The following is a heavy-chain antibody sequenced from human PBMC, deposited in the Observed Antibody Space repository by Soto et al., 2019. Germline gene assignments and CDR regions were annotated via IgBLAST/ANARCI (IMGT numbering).Heavy chain of an antibody. V-gene: IGHV1-18*04. D-gene: IGHD3-22*01. Sequence: ASVKVSCKASGYSFATYGFSWVRQAPGQGLECVGWISAHNGDTHYSQKFQGRVTLTTDTSTNTGYMELRSLTADDTAVYFCATEPIYYNDGSGYYPLGHWGQGTLVTVSS. J-gene: IGHJ4*02. CDR2: ISAHNGDT. CDR1: GYSFATYG. CDR3: ATEPIYYNDGSGYYPLGH.